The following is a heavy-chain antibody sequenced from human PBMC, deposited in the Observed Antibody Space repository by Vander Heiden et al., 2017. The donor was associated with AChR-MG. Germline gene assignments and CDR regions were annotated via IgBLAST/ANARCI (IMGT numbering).Heavy chain of an antibody. V-gene: IGHV4-59*01. J-gene: IGHJ2*01. Sequence: QVQLQESGPGLVKPSETLSLTCTVSGGSISSYYWSWIRQPPGKGLEWIGYIYYSGSTNYNPSLKSRVTISVDTSKNQFSLKLSSVTAADTAVYYCARDRYFPQYSSSSRWYFDLWGRGTLVTVSS. D-gene: IGHD6-6*01. CDR1: GGSISSYY. CDR2: IYYSGST. CDR3: ARDRYFPQYSSSSRWYFDL.